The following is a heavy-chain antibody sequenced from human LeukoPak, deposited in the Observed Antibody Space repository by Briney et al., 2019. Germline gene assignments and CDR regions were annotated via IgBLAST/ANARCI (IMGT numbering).Heavy chain of an antibody. CDR3: ARDLRGTYDY. CDR2: ISGSDTGT. V-gene: IGHV3-23*01. CDR1: GFTFSTYA. D-gene: IGHD2-15*01. Sequence: GGSLRPSCAASGFTFSTYAMSWVRQAPGKGLEWVSAISGSDTGTYYADSVRGRFTISRDNSKNMLFLQMNSLGAEDTAVYYCARDLRGTYDYWGQGTLVTVSS. J-gene: IGHJ4*02.